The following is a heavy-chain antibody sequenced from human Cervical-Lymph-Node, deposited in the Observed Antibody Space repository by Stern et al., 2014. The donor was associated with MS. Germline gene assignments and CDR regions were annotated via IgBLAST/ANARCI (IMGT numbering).Heavy chain of an antibody. D-gene: IGHD3-22*01. CDR2: IVPIFGTA. Sequence: QVQLVQSGAEVKWPGSSVKVSCKASGGTFNNHAINWVRQAPGQGLEWMGGIVPIFGTANHAQRFQGRLTITADESTPTAYMELSNLRSEDTAVYYCTRAWRYYDASGDYPWGQGTLVTV. CDR3: TRAWRYYDASGDYP. CDR1: GGTFNNHA. V-gene: IGHV1-69*01. J-gene: IGHJ5*02.